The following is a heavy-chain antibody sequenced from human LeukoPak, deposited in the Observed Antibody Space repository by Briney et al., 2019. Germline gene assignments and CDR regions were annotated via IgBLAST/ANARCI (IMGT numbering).Heavy chain of an antibody. CDR3: ARGGYSGTYYFDY. V-gene: IGHV3-33*08. D-gene: IGHD1-26*01. CDR2: VWYDGSNI. J-gene: IGHJ4*02. Sequence: GRSLRLSCAASGFTFSSYGMHWVRQAPGKGLEWVAVVWYDGSNIHYVDSVKGRFTISRDNSKSTLYLQMNSLTAEDTAVYYCARGGYSGTYYFDYWGQGTLVTVSS. CDR1: GFTFSSYG.